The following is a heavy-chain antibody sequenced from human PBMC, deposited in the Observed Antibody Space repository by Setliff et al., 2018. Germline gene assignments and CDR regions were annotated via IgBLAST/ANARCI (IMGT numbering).Heavy chain of an antibody. CDR1: GGSISSGDYY. CDR2: IYYSGST. D-gene: IGHD2-21*02. J-gene: IGHJ4*02. CDR3: ARDLGHGGDSDY. Sequence: TSETLSLTCTVSGGSISSGDYYWSWIRQPPGKGLEWIGYIYYSGSTYYNPSLKSRVTISVDTSKNQFSLKVSSVTAADTAVYYCARDLGHGGDSDYWGQGILVTVSS. V-gene: IGHV4-30-4*08.